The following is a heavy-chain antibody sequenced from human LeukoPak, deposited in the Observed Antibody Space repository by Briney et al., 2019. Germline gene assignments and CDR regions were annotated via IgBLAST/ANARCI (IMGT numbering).Heavy chain of an antibody. Sequence: SETLSLTCTVSGGSIRSYYWSWIRQPPGKGLEWIGYIYYSGSTNYNPSLKSRVTMSVPTSEKFSLRLSSVTAADTAVYYCARGNYYDSTTYYRAFDIWGQGTMVTVSS. CDR1: GGSIRSYY. CDR3: ARGNYYDSTTYYRAFDI. J-gene: IGHJ3*02. V-gene: IGHV4-59*01. D-gene: IGHD3-22*01. CDR2: IYYSGST.